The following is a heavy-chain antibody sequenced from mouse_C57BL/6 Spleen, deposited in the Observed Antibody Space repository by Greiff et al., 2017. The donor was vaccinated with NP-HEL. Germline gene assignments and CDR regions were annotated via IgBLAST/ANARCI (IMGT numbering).Heavy chain of an antibody. CDR3: AREAGTYYFDY. CDR1: GYAFSSSW. Sequence: VQLQQSGPELVKPGASVKISCKASGYAFSSSWMNWVKQRPGKGLEWIGRIYPGDGDTNYNGKFKGKATLTADKSSSTAYMQLSSLTSEDSAVYFCAREAGTYYFDYWGQDTTLTVSS. V-gene: IGHV1-82*01. J-gene: IGHJ2*01. D-gene: IGHD4-1*01. CDR2: IYPGDGDT.